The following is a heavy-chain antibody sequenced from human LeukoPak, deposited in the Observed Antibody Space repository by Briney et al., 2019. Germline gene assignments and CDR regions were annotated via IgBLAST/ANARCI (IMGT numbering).Heavy chain of an antibody. V-gene: IGHV1-69*04. CDR1: GGTFSSYA. Sequence: SVKVSCKASGGTFSSYAISWVRQAPGQGLEWMGRIIPIFGIANYAQKFQGRVTITADKSTSTAYMELSSLSSEDTAVYYCASSRSGSPHEYFQHWGQGTLVTVSS. D-gene: IGHD1-26*01. CDR3: ASSRSGSPHEYFQH. CDR2: IIPIFGIA. J-gene: IGHJ1*01.